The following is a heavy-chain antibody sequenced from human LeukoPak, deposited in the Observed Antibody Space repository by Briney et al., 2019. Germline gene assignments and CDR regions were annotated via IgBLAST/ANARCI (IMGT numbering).Heavy chain of an antibody. V-gene: IGHV4-59*01. CDR3: ASYYYDSSGPFDV. Sequence: PSETLSLTCTVSGGSISSYYWSWIRQPPGKGLEWIGYIYCSGSTNYNPSLKSRVTISVDTSKNQFSLKLSSVTAADTAVYYCASYYYDSSGPFDVRGQGTLVTVSS. CDR1: GGSISSYY. D-gene: IGHD3-22*01. J-gene: IGHJ4*02. CDR2: IYCSGST.